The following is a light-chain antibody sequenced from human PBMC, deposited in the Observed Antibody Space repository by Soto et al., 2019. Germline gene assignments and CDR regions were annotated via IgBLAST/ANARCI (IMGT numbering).Light chain of an antibody. CDR3: EHCNNCPRP. Sequence: DMVMTHSPATLSVSPGERATVSCKASQSVSRNLAWYQLKAGQAPRLLMYRASTRATGIPARFSGSGSGTEVTLTISSLQSEEVAVYYCEHCNNCPRPFATGTE. CDR1: QSVSRN. J-gene: IGKJ1*01. CDR2: RAS. V-gene: IGKV3-15*01.